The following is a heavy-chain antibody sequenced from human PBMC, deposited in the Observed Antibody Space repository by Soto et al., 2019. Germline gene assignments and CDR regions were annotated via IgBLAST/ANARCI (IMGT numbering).Heavy chain of an antibody. CDR2: ISYHGSNK. Sequence: GGSLRLSCAASGFNFNDHAMHWVRQAPGKGLEWVAVISYHGSNKYYADSVKGRFTISRDNSKNTLYLQMNSLRAEDTAVYYCAGGDRITIFGGRSYGMDVWGQGTTVTVSS. V-gene: IGHV3-30-3*01. CDR3: AGGDRITIFGGRSYGMDV. CDR1: GFNFNDHA. J-gene: IGHJ6*02. D-gene: IGHD3-3*01.